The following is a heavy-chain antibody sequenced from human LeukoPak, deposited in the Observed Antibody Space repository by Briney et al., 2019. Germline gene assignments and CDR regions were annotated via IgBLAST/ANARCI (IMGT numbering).Heavy chain of an antibody. Sequence: PGGSLRLSCAASGFRFSDYYMSWIRQAPGKGLEWVSSISRGGNSKYSADSVKGRFTISRDNAKNSLDLQMDSLRPEDTAVYYCARDNWNDGGWFDPWGQGTLVTVSS. CDR3: ARDNWNDGGWFDP. D-gene: IGHD1-1*01. CDR2: ISRGGNSK. J-gene: IGHJ5*02. V-gene: IGHV3-11*01. CDR1: GFRFSDYY.